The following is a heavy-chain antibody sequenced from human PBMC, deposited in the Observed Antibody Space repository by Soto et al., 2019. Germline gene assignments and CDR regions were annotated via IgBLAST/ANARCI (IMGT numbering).Heavy chain of an antibody. V-gene: IGHV1-8*01. J-gene: IGHJ3*02. Sequence: ASVKVSCKASGYTFTSYDINWVRQATGQGLEWMGWMNPNSGNTGYAQKFQGRVTMTRNTSISTAYMELSSLRSEDTAVYYCARARDPNCSGGSCYPGRAFDIWGQGTMVTVSS. CDR1: GYTFTSYD. CDR3: ARARDPNCSGGSCYPGRAFDI. CDR2: MNPNSGNT. D-gene: IGHD2-15*01.